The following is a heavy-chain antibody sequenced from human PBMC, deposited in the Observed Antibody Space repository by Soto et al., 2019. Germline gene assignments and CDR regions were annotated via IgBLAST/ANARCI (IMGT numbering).Heavy chain of an antibody. J-gene: IGHJ6*03. V-gene: IGHV4-39*01. D-gene: IGHD2-2*01. CDR2: IYYSGST. CDR3: ARRDIVVVPAAVKTNYMDV. Sequence: PSETLSLTCTVSGGSISSSSYYWGWIRQPPGKGLEWIGSIYYSGSTYYNPSLKSRVTISVDTSKNQFSPKLSSVTAADTAVYYCARRDIVVVPAAVKTNYMDVWGKGTTVTVSS. CDR1: GGSISSSSYY.